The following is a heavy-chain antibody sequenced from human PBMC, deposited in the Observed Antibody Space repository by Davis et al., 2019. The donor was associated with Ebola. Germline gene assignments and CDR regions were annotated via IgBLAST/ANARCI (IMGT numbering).Heavy chain of an antibody. CDR3: VHRRGSSWTGGPFDI. CDR1: GFSLSTRGVG. V-gene: IGHV2-5*02. D-gene: IGHD6-13*01. J-gene: IGHJ3*02. Sequence: SGPTLVNPTQTLTLTCTFSGFSLSTRGVGVGWIRQPPGKALEWLALIYWDDDKRYRPSLKSRVTITKDTSKNQVVLTMTNMDPVDTATYYCVHRRGSSWTGGPFDIWGQGTMVTVSS. CDR2: IYWDDDK.